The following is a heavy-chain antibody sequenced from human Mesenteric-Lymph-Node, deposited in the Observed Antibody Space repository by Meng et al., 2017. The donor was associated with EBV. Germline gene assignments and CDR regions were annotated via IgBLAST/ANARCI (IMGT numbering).Heavy chain of an antibody. CDR1: GFTFSSYS. J-gene: IGHJ4*02. CDR3: ARDSPYCSSTSCHPSLDY. V-gene: IGHV3-21*01. D-gene: IGHD2-2*01. Sequence: EVQLVESGGGLVKHGGSLRLSCAASGFTFSSYSMNWVRQAPGKGLEWVSTISSSSSYIYYADSVKGRFTISRDNAKNSLYLQMNSLRAEDTVVYYCARDSPYCSSTSCHPSLDYWGQGTLVTVS. CDR2: ISSSSSYI.